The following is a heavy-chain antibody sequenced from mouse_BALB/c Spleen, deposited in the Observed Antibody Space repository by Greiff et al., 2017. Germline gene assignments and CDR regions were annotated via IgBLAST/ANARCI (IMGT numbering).Heavy chain of an antibody. J-gene: IGHJ2*01. CDR2: INPGSGGT. CDR1: GYAFTNYL. CDR3: ARGQLGLPYYFDY. Sequence: VQLQQSGAELVRPGTSVKVSCKASGYAFTNYLIEWVKQRPGQGLEWIGVINPGSGGTNYNEKFKGKATLTADKSSSTAYMQLSSLTSDDSAVYFCARGQLGLPYYFDYWGQGTTLTVSS. V-gene: IGHV1-54*01. D-gene: IGHD3-1*01.